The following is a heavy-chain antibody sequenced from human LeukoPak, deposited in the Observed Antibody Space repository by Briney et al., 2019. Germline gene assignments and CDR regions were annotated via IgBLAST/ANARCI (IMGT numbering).Heavy chain of an antibody. CDR3: ARLMGDRTIYDS. J-gene: IGHJ4*02. Sequence: GGSLRLSCAASGSTFRSHWMSWVRQPPGDELEWVASIKQEGSEKYYVDSVRGRFTVSRDNAKNSLYLQMNSLRAEDTAVYYCARLMGDRTIYDSWGQGTLVTVSS. V-gene: IGHV3-7*01. CDR1: GSTFRSHW. CDR2: IKQEGSEK. D-gene: IGHD1-26*01.